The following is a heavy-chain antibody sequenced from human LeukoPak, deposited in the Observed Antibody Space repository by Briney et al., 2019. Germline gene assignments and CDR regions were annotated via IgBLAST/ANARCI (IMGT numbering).Heavy chain of an antibody. CDR1: GFTFSTYA. V-gene: IGHV3-7*01. CDR3: ARYYYGSGSYYMDV. D-gene: IGHD3-10*01. Sequence: GGSLRLSCAASGFTFSTYAMSWVRQAPGKGLEWVANIKQDGSEKYYVDSVKGRFTISRDNAKNSLYLQMNSLRAEDTAVYYCARYYYGSGSYYMDVWGKGTTVTISS. J-gene: IGHJ6*03. CDR2: IKQDGSEK.